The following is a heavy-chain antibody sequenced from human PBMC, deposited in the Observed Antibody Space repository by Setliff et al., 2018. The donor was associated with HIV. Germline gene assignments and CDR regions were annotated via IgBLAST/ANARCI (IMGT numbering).Heavy chain of an antibody. D-gene: IGHD3-9*01. CDR1: GYSFTSYD. J-gene: IGHJ6*03. CDR3: SRAGGGSCSYWACHDLLAGEYNDYSYYMDL. V-gene: IGHV1-8*01. Sequence: ASVKVSCKASGYSFTSYDINWVRQATGQGLEWMGWMNPKSGNTGYAQKFQGRVTITRNTSISTAYMELNSLRSEDTAVYNWSRAGGGSCSYWACHDLLAGEYNDYSYYMDLWGKGTTVTVSS. CDR2: MNPKSGNT.